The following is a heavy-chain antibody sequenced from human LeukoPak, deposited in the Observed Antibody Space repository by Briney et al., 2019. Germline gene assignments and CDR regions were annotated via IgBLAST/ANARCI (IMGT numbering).Heavy chain of an antibody. Sequence: SETLSLTCAVYGGSFSVYYWSCIRHPPGRGLEWIGEINHSASTNYNPSLKSRVTISVDTSKNQFSLKLSSVTAADAAVYYCARSGRYSSSWYGNWGQGTLVTVSS. J-gene: IGHJ4*02. D-gene: IGHD6-13*01. CDR3: ARSGRYSSSWYGN. CDR1: GGSFSVYY. CDR2: INHSAST. V-gene: IGHV4-34*01.